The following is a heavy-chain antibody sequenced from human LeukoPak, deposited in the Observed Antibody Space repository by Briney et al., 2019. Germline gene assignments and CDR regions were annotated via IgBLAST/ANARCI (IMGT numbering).Heavy chain of an antibody. CDR2: ISYDGSNK. CDR3: ARDPFVYYYGSGSSWGY. CDR1: GFTFSSYA. J-gene: IGHJ4*02. V-gene: IGHV3-30-3*01. D-gene: IGHD3-10*01. Sequence: GGSLRLSCAASGFTFSSYAMHWVRQAPGKGLEWVAVISYDGSNKYYADSVKGRFTISRDNSKNTLYLQMNSLRAEDTAVYYCARDPFVYYYGSGSSWGYWGQGTLVTVSS.